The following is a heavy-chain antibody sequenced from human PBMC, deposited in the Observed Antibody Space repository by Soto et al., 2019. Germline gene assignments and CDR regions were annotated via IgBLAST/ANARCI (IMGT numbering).Heavy chain of an antibody. CDR2: IDPSDSYT. D-gene: IGHD3-10*01. Sequence: PGESLKISCKGSGYSFTNYWITWVRQMPGKGLEWMGRIDPSDSYTNYRPSFQGHVTISADKSISTAYLQWSSLKASDTAMYYCTRMIQGADHFFYGMDVWDQGTTVTVSS. V-gene: IGHV5-10-1*01. J-gene: IGHJ6*02. CDR3: TRMIQGADHFFYGMDV. CDR1: GYSFTNYW.